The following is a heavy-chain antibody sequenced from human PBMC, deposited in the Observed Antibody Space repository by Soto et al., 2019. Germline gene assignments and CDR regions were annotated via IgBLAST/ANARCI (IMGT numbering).Heavy chain of an antibody. J-gene: IGHJ4*02. Sequence: QVQLVQAGAEVKKPGASVKVSCKASGYTFTSYGISWVRQAPGQGLEGMGWINAYNGNTNYAQKLQGRVTMTTDTSTSTAAMALRSLRSDDTAVYYCARDAPAFGYWGQGTLVTVSS. CDR1: GYTFTSYG. CDR3: ARDAPAFGY. CDR2: INAYNGNT. D-gene: IGHD3-10*01. V-gene: IGHV1-18*01.